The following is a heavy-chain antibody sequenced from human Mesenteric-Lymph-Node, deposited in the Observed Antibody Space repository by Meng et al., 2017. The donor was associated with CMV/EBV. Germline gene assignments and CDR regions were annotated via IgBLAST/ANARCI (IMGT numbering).Heavy chain of an antibody. V-gene: IGHV4-61*01. CDR2: TWFGRGT. Sequence: CMVSGGCVSIASDHWNWIRQPPGKGLEWIGQTWFGRGTNYNPSLKSRLTISLDTSKNQFTLQLSSVTAADTAIYYCASLIAGGGGRGNWGQGTLVTVSS. J-gene: IGHJ4*02. CDR3: ASLIAGGGGRGN. CDR1: GGCVSIASDH. D-gene: IGHD1-26*01.